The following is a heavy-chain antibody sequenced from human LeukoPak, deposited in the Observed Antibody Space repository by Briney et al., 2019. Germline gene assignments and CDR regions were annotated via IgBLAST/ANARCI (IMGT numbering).Heavy chain of an antibody. CDR1: GGTFSNYA. D-gene: IGHD2-21*02. Sequence: SVKVSCKASGGTFSNYAISWVRQAPGQGLEWMGGIIPIFGTANYAQKFQGRVTITADESTSTAYMELSSLRSEDTAVYYCARAPVVVTAIRNWFDPWGQGTLVTVSS. J-gene: IGHJ5*02. CDR3: ARAPVVVTAIRNWFDP. CDR2: IIPIFGTA. V-gene: IGHV1-69*13.